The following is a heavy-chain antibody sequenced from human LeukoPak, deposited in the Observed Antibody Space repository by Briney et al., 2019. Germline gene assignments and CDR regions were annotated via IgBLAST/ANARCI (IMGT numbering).Heavy chain of an antibody. J-gene: IGHJ4*02. Sequence: GGSLRLSCAASGFTFSTYAMSWVRQAPGKGLEWVSGISDSGGSTYYADSVKGRFTISRDNSKNTLYLQMNSLRAEDTAVYYCAKLPGRAADYWGQGTLVTVSS. V-gene: IGHV3-23*01. CDR3: AKLPGRAADY. CDR1: GFTFSTYA. CDR2: ISDSGGST.